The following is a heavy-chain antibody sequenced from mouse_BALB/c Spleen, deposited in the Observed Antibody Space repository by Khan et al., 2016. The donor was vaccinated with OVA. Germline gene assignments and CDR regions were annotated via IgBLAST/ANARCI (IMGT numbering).Heavy chain of an antibody. CDR1: GYTFSSYW. V-gene: IGHV1-9*01. CDR3: ARGGYGGFAY. Sequence: QVQLKQSGAELMKPGASVKISCKATGYTFSSYWIEWVKQRPGHGLEWIGDILPGSDSTNFNEKFKGKATFTADTSSNIAYMKLSSLTSEDSADYYCARGGYGGFAYWGQGTLVTVSA. J-gene: IGHJ3*01. D-gene: IGHD2-2*01. CDR2: ILPGSDST.